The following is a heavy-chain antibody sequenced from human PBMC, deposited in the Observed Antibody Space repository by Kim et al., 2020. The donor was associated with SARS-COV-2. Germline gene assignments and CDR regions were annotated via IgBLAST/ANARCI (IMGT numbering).Heavy chain of an antibody. J-gene: IGHJ4*02. CDR3: TTEATYYDYGDPYFDY. D-gene: IGHD4-17*01. Sequence: PMKGRFTISRDDSKNTLYLQMNSLKTEDTAVYYCTTEATYYDYGDPYFDYWGQGTLVTVSS. V-gene: IGHV3-15*01.